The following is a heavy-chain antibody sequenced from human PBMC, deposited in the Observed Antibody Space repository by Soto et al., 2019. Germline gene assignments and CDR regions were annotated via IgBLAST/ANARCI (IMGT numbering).Heavy chain of an antibody. CDR2: MNPNSGNT. CDR3: ARVHRYSSSWYLDYYYYMDV. CDR1: GYTFTSYD. D-gene: IGHD6-13*01. Sequence: ASVKVSCKASGYTFTSYDINWVRQATGQGLEWMGWMNPNSGNTGYAQKFQGRVTMTRNTSISTAYMELSSLRSEDTAVYYCARVHRYSSSWYLDYYYYMDVWGKGTTVTVSS. J-gene: IGHJ6*03. V-gene: IGHV1-8*01.